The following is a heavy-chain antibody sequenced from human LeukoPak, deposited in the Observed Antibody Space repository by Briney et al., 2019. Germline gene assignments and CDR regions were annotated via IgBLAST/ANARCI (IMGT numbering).Heavy chain of an antibody. Sequence: SETLSLTCTVSGGSISSSSYSWTWIRQPPGKGLEWIGYIYNSGSTIYNPSLKSRVTISEDTSKNQFSLKLTSVTAADTAVYYCVRDRELTYWGQGTLVTVSS. D-gene: IGHD1-26*01. CDR2: IYNSGST. CDR1: GGSISSSSYS. CDR3: VRDRELTY. V-gene: IGHV4-61*01. J-gene: IGHJ4*02.